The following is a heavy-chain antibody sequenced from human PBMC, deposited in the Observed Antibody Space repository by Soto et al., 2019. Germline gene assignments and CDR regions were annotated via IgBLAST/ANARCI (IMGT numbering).Heavy chain of an antibody. Sequence: GWSLRLSCASSVFTFSSYAMHWVRQAPGKGLEWVAVISYDGSNKYYADSVKGRFTISRDNSKNTLYLQMNSLRAEDTAVYYCARDSVQVPAANWGQGTLVTVSS. CDR1: VFTFSSYA. CDR2: ISYDGSNK. J-gene: IGHJ4*02. V-gene: IGHV3-30-3*01. CDR3: ARDSVQVPAAN. D-gene: IGHD2-2*01.